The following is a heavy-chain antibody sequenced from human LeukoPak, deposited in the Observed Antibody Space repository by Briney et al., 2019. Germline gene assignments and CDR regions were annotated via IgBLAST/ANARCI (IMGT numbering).Heavy chain of an antibody. CDR2: IIPILGIA. D-gene: IGHD5-24*01. Sequence: ASVKVSCKASGGTFSSYAISWVRQAPGQGLEWMGRIIPILGIANYAQKFQGRVTITADKSTSTAYMELSSLRSEDTAVYYCARDRGDGYNPYYYYGMDVWGQGTTVTVSS. CDR3: ARDRGDGYNPYYYYGMDV. J-gene: IGHJ6*02. V-gene: IGHV1-69*04. CDR1: GGTFSSYA.